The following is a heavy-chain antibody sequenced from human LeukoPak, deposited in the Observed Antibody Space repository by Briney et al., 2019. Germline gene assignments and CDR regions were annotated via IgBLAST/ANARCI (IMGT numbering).Heavy chain of an antibody. CDR3: ARNGGSYYWYFDL. Sequence: SETLSLTCTVSGGSISSYYWSWIRQPPGKGLEWIGCIYYSGSTNYNPSLKSRVTISVDTSKDQFSLKLSFVTAADTAVYYCARNGGSYYWYFDLWGRGTLVTVSS. CDR2: IYYSGST. V-gene: IGHV4-59*01. CDR1: GGSISSYY. D-gene: IGHD1-26*01. J-gene: IGHJ2*01.